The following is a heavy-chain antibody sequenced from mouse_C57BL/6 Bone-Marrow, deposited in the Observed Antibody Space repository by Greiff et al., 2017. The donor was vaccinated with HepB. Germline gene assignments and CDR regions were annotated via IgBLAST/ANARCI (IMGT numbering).Heavy chain of an antibody. Sequence: VHVKQSGPELVKPGASVKMSCKASGYTFTDYNMHWVKQSHGKSLEWIGYINPNNGGTSYNQKFKGKATLTVNKSSSTAYMELRSLTSEDSAVYYCARSYGSISYYFDYWGQGTTLTVSS. CDR3: ARSYGSISYYFDY. V-gene: IGHV1-22*01. D-gene: IGHD1-1*01. J-gene: IGHJ2*01. CDR2: INPNNGGT. CDR1: GYTFTDYN.